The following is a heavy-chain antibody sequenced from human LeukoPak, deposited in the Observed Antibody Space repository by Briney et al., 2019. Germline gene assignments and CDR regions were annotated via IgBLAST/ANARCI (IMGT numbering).Heavy chain of an antibody. CDR1: GFTFSSYS. D-gene: IGHD3-22*01. V-gene: IGHV3-21*01. Sequence: GGSLRLSCAASGFTFSSYSMNWVRQAPGKGLEWVSSISSSSSYIYYADSVKGRFTISRDNAKNSLYLQMNSLRAEDTAVYYCAREGRSSGYHQLDYWGQGTLVTVSS. CDR2: ISSSSSYI. CDR3: AREGRSSGYHQLDY. J-gene: IGHJ4*02.